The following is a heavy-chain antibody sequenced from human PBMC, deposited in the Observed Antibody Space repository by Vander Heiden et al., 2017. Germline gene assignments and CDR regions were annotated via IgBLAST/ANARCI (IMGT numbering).Heavy chain of an antibody. D-gene: IGHD1-26*01. V-gene: IGHV3-23*01. J-gene: IGHJ4*02. CDR2: ISGSGGST. Sequence: EVQLLESGGGLVQPGGSLTLACAASAFTFSRYAMSWVRQAPGKGLEWGSAISGSGGSTYYADSVKGRFTISRDNSKNTLYLQMNSLRAEDTAVYYCAKDWSYHSHGYFDYWGQGTLVTVSS. CDR1: AFTFSRYA. CDR3: AKDWSYHSHGYFDY.